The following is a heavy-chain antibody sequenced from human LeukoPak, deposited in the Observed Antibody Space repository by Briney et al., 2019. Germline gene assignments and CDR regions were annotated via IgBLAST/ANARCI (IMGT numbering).Heavy chain of an antibody. V-gene: IGHV3-33*01. CDR1: GFTFTSYG. CDR2: MWYDGSKQ. D-gene: IGHD3-10*01. CDR3: VRDYNFYFDY. Sequence: GRSLRLSCAASGFTFTSYGMHWVRQAPGKGLEWVAVMWYDGSKQYYADSVKGRFTISRDTSKNTLYLEMNSLRAEDTAVYYCVRDYNFYFDYWGQGTLVTVSS. J-gene: IGHJ4*02.